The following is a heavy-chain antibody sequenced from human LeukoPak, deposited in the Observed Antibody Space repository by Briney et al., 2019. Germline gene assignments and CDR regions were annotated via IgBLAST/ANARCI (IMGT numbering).Heavy chain of an antibody. J-gene: IGHJ5*02. CDR3: ARGPGRYCSGGSFYPVNWFDP. V-gene: IGHV1-69*13. D-gene: IGHD2-15*01. CDR2: IIPIFGTA. CDR1: GGTFSSYA. Sequence: SVKVSCKASGGTFSSYAISWVRQAPGQGLEWMGGIIPIFGTANYAQKFQGRVTITADESTSTAYMELSSLRSEDTAVYYCARGPGRYCSGGSFYPVNWFDPWGQGTLVTVSS.